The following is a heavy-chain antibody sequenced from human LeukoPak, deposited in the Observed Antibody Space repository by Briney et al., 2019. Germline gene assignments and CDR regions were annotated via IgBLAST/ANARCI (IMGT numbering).Heavy chain of an antibody. CDR1: GFTFSSYS. D-gene: IGHD3-22*01. V-gene: IGHV3-21*01. J-gene: IGHJ4*02. CDR2: ISSSSSYI. Sequence: PGGSLRLSCADSGFTFSSYSMNWVRQAPGKGLEWVSSISSSSSYIYYADSVKGRFTISRDNAKNSLYLQMNSLRTEDTAVYYCARDLYDSSGYYGYWGQRTLVTVSS. CDR3: ARDLYDSSGYYGY.